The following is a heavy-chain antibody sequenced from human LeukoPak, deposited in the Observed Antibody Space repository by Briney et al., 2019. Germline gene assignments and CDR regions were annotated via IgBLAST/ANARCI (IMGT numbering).Heavy chain of an antibody. CDR2: MSPNSGNT. J-gene: IGHJ4*02. V-gene: IGHV1-8*01. CDR3: ARGLRGEILQTGY. Sequence: GASVKVSCKASGYTFTNYDINWVRQATGQGLEWMGWMSPNSGNTGYAQKFQGRVTMTRDTSINTAYMELSSLRSEDTAVYYCARGLRGEILQTGYWGQGTLVTVSS. CDR1: GYTFTNYD. D-gene: IGHD1-26*01.